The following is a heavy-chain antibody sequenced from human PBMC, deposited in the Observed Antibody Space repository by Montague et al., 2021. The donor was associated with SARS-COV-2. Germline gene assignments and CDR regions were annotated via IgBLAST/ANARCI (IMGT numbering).Heavy chain of an antibody. J-gene: IGHJ2*01. D-gene: IGHD3-22*01. V-gene: IGHV4-31*03. CDR3: ARSPEPMIVLVITSLNWYFDL. CDR1: GGSISSGGYY. Sequence: TLSLTCTVPGGSISSGGYYWSWIRQHPGKGLEWIGYIYYSGSTYYNPSLKSRVTISVDTSKNQFSLKLSSVTAADTAVYYCARSPEPMIVLVITSLNWYFDLWGRGTLVTVSS. CDR2: IYYSGST.